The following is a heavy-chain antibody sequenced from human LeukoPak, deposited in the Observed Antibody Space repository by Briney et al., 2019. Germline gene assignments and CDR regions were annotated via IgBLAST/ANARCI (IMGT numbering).Heavy chain of an antibody. J-gene: IGHJ2*01. Sequence: ASVKVSCKASGYTFISYGISWVRQAPGQGLEWMGWISGYNGNTNYAQNLQGRVTMTTDTSTSTAYMELRSLRSDDTAVYYCARGLGVVTAQSEQPKPRYFNLWGRGTQVTVSS. CDR3: ARGLGVVTAQSEQPKPRYFNL. CDR1: GYTFISYG. V-gene: IGHV1-18*01. D-gene: IGHD2-21*02. CDR2: ISGYNGNT.